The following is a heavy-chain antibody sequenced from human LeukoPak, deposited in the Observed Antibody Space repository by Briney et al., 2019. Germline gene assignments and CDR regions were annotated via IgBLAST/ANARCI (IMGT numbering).Heavy chain of an antibody. CDR2: IYYSGST. J-gene: IGHJ4*02. D-gene: IGHD1-26*01. CDR1: GGSISSSSYY. Sequence: SETLSLTCTVSGGSISSSSYYWGWIRQPPGQGLEWIGSIYYSGSTYYNPSLKSRVTISVDTSKNQFSLKLSSVTAADTAVYYCASQVGALDYWGQGTLVTVSS. V-gene: IGHV4-39*07. CDR3: ASQVGALDY.